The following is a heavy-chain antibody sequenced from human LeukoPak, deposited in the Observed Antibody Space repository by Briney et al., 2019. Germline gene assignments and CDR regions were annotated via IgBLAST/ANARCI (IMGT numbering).Heavy chain of an antibody. D-gene: IGHD3-10*01. J-gene: IGHJ5*02. Sequence: SVKVSCKASGGTFSSYAISWVRQAPGQGLEWMGGIIPIFGTANYAQKFQGRVTITADESTSTAYMELSSLRSEDTAVYYCARITMVRGVPGEFDPWGQGTPVTVSS. V-gene: IGHV1-69*13. CDR1: GGTFSSYA. CDR3: ARITMVRGVPGEFDP. CDR2: IIPIFGTA.